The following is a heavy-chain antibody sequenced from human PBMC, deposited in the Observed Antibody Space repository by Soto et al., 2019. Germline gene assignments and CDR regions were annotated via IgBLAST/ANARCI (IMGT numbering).Heavy chain of an antibody. Sequence: QAQLAQSGAEVKKPGSSVKVSCKASGGTLSNNAISWVRQAPGQGLEWMGGVIPTLGTTNSAQKFQGRVKMTADDSTSTVYIDLSSLRSDDTAVYYCAIGGGSSWMGNWFDPWGQGTLVTVSS. J-gene: IGHJ5*02. CDR2: VIPTLGTT. D-gene: IGHD6-13*01. CDR3: AIGGGSSWMGNWFDP. CDR1: GGTLSNNA. V-gene: IGHV1-69*11.